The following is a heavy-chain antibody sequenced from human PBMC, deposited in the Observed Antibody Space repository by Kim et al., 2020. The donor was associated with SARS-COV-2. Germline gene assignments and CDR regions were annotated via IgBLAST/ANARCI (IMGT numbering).Heavy chain of an antibody. D-gene: IGHD2-21*02. CDR1: GFTFDDYA. CDR2: ISWNSGSI. V-gene: IGHV3-9*01. Sequence: GGSLRLSCAASGFTFDDYAMHWVRQAPGKGLEWVSGISWNSGSIGYADSVKGRFTISRDNAKNSLYLQMNSLRAEDTALYYCAKDMKWGVVTAIGLEPIAFDIWGQGTMVTVSS. J-gene: IGHJ3*02. CDR3: AKDMKWGVVTAIGLEPIAFDI.